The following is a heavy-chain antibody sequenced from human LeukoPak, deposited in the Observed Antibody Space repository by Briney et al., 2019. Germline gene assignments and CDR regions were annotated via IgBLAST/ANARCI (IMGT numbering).Heavy chain of an antibody. D-gene: IGHD1-26*01. J-gene: IGHJ4*02. CDR2: IWYDGSNK. Sequence: PGGSLRLSCAASGFTFSSYWMSWVRQAPGKGLEWVAVIWYDGSNKYYADSVKGRFTISRDNSKNTLYLQMNSLRAEDTAVYYCARDKREQYSGSYYVSGLFDYWGQGTLVTVSS. CDR1: GFTFSSYW. V-gene: IGHV3-33*08. CDR3: ARDKREQYSGSYYVSGLFDY.